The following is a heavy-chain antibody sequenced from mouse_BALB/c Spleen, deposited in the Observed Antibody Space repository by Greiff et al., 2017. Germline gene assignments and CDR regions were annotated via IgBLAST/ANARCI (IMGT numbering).Heavy chain of an antibody. J-gene: IGHJ4*01. V-gene: IGHV1-7*01. CDR2: INPSTGYT. CDR3: ARRERGDYYAMDY. Sequence: VQLQQSGAELAKPGASVKMSCKASGYTFTSYWMHWVKQRPGQGLEWIGYINPSTGYTEYNQKFKDKATLTADKSSSTAYMQLSSLTSEDSAVYYCARRERGDYYAMDYWGQGTSVTVSA. CDR1: GYTFTSYW.